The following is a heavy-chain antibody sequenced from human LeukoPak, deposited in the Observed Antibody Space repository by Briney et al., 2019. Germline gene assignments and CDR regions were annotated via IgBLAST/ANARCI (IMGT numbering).Heavy chain of an antibody. Sequence: PGGSLRLSCAASGFTFSAYAMGWVRQAPGRGLEWVSGISGSGDNTYYADAVQGRFTISRDNSKNTVYLQMNSLRAEDTAVYYRAKGWNGYDRFDYWGQGTLVTVSS. D-gene: IGHD5-12*01. CDR1: GFTFSAYA. J-gene: IGHJ4*02. CDR2: ISGSGDNT. CDR3: AKGWNGYDRFDY. V-gene: IGHV3-23*01.